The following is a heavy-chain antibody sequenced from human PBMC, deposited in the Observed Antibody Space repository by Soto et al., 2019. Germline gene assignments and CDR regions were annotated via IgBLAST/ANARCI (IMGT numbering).Heavy chain of an antibody. CDR1: GFTFSGSA. D-gene: IGHD6-19*01. V-gene: IGHV3-73*01. J-gene: IGHJ6*02. Sequence: GGSLRLSCAASGFTFSGSAMHWVRQASGKGLEWVGRIRSKANSYATAYAASVKGRFTISRDDSKNTAYLQMNSLKTEDTAVYYCTSGGWPYGMDVWGQGTPVTVSS. CDR3: TSGGWPYGMDV. CDR2: IRSKANSYAT.